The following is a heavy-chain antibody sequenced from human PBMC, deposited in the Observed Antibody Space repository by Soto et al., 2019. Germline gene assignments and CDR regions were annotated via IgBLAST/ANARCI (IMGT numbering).Heavy chain of an antibody. CDR1: GFSLSTSGVG. CDR3: AHSPDLYFDWYINFDY. D-gene: IGHD3-9*01. Sequence: SGPTLVKPTQTLTLTCTFSGFSLSTSGVGVGWIRQPPGKALEWLALIYWDDDKRYSPSLKSRLTITKDPSNNQVVLTMTNMDPVDTATYYCAHSPDLYFDWYINFDYWGQGTLVTVSS. V-gene: IGHV2-5*02. J-gene: IGHJ4*02. CDR2: IYWDDDK.